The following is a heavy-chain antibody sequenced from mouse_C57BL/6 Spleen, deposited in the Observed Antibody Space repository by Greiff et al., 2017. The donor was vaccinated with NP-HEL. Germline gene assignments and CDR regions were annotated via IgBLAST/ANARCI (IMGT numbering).Heavy chain of an antibody. D-gene: IGHD2-4*01. CDR1: GYSITRGYY. V-gene: IGHV3-6*01. CDR2: IRYDGST. Sequence: EVQLQESGPGLVKPSQSLSLTCSVTGYSITRGYYWNWIRQFPGNKLEWMGYIRYDGSTNYNPSLQNRISIPRDTYKNQYFLKLNSVTTEDTATYYGARIYYDYFDYWGQGTTRTVAA. CDR3: ARIYYDYFDY. J-gene: IGHJ2*01.